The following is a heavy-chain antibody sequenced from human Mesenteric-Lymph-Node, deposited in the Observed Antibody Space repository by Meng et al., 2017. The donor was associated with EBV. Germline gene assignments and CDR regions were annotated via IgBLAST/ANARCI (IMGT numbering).Heavy chain of an antibody. V-gene: IGHV4-4*02. J-gene: IGHJ5*02. CDR1: YDSIIGITW. D-gene: IGHD3-3*01. Sequence: QLYVLGPGCLKPSGTLSLTCAVSYDSIIGITWWTWVRQPPGKGLEWIGEVYHSGTTNYNPSLKSRVTISVDKSENQFSLNLSSVTAADTAVYYCASASDGYNFGIDRWGQGTLVTVSS. CDR3: ASASDGYNFGIDR. CDR2: VYHSGTT.